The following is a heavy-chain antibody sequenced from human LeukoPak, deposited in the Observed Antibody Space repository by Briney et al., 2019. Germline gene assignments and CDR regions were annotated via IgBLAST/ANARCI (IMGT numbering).Heavy chain of an antibody. Sequence: GGSLRLSCAASGFTFSTYSMNWVRQAPGKGLEWVSSIASSSNIYYAVSVKGRFTISRDSAKNSLYLQMNSLRAEDTAVYYCAREWGYYDYWGQGTLVTVSS. V-gene: IGHV3-21*01. D-gene: IGHD3-16*01. CDR2: IASSSNI. J-gene: IGHJ4*02. CDR3: AREWGYYDY. CDR1: GFTFSTYS.